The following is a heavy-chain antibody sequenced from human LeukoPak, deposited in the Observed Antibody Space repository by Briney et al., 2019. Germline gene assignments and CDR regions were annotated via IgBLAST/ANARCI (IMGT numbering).Heavy chain of an antibody. J-gene: IGHJ4*02. CDR1: GGSFSGYY. CDR3: ARLGGDYYDSSGYQD. CDR2: INHSGST. D-gene: IGHD3-22*01. V-gene: IGHV4-34*01. Sequence: PSETLSLTCAVYGGSFSGYYWSWIRQPPGKGLEWIGEINHSGSTNYNPSLKSRVTISVDTSKNQFSLKLSSVTAADTAVYYCARLGGDYYDSSGYQDWGQGTLVTVSS.